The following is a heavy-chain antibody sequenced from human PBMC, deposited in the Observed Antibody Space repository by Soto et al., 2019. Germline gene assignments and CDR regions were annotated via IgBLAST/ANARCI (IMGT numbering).Heavy chain of an antibody. Sequence: ASVQGCCKVSADTLTELTMHWARQAPGKGLEWMGGFDSVDGETIYAQTFQGRVTMTEDTSTDTAYKELSSLRSEDTAVYYCATGAAAGGDYWFEPWGQGTLVTVSS. J-gene: IGHJ5*02. CDR2: FDSVDGET. D-gene: IGHD6-13*01. CDR1: ADTLTELT. V-gene: IGHV1-24*01. CDR3: ATGAAAGGDYWFEP.